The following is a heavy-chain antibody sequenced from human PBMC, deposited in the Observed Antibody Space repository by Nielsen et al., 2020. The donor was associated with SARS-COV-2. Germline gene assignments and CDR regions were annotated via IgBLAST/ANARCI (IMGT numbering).Heavy chain of an antibody. Sequence: GGSLRLSCAASGFTFDDYAMHWVRQAPGKGLEWVSGISWNSGSIAYADSVKGRFTISRDNAKNSLHLQMNSLRAEDTAFYYCARGRRVGTTLLEYWGQGTLVTVSS. J-gene: IGHJ4*02. V-gene: IGHV3-9*01. CDR3: ARGRRVGTTLLEY. CDR2: ISWNSGSI. CDR1: GFTFDDYA. D-gene: IGHD1-14*01.